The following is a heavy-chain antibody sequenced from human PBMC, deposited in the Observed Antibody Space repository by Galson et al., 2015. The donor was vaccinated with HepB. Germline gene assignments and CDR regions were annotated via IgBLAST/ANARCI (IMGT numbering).Heavy chain of an antibody. J-gene: IGHJ6*03. CDR3: ARCYYDSSGYHSYYYYYYMDV. D-gene: IGHD3-22*01. Sequence: SVKVSCKASGDTFSRYAISWVRQAPGQGLEWMGGIIPIFGTTNYAQKFQGRVTITADESTSTAYMELRSLTSEDTAVYYCARCYYDSSGYHSYYYYYYMDVWGRGTTVTVSS. CDR2: IIPIFGTT. V-gene: IGHV1-69*13. CDR1: GDTFSRYA.